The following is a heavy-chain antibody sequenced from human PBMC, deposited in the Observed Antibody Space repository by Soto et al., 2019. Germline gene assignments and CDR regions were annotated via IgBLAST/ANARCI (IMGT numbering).Heavy chain of an antibody. Sequence: QITLKESGPSLVKPTQTLTLTCTFSGFSLSTSGGGVGWFRQPPGKALEWLAVIYWDDYKNYSPSLKSRLTITKDTCKNQVVLTMTNMDPVDTATYYCARKGYGAYPIDYWGQGTLVTVSS. CDR3: ARKGYGAYPIDY. CDR2: IYWDDYK. CDR1: GFSLSTSGGG. V-gene: IGHV2-5*02. J-gene: IGHJ4*02. D-gene: IGHD4-17*01.